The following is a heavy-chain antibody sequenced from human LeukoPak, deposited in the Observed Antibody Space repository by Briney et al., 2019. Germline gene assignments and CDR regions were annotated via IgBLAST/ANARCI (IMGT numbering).Heavy chain of an antibody. V-gene: IGHV4-34*01. D-gene: IGHD6-13*01. CDR1: GGSFSGYY. CDR3: AREYSSSLMDV. Sequence: SETLSLTCAVYGGSFSGYYWSWIRQPPGKGLEWIGEINHSGSTNYNPSLKSRVTISVDTSKNQFSLKLSSVTAADTAVYYCAREYSSSLMDVWGQGNTVTVSS. J-gene: IGHJ6*02. CDR2: INHSGST.